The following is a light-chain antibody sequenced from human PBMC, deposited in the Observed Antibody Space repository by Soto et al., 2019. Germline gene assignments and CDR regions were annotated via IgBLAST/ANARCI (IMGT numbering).Light chain of an antibody. CDR2: EVN. Sequence: QSALTQPASVSGSPGQSITISCTGTSSDIGDYNYVSWYQQHPGKAPKLMIYEVNNRPSGVSDRFSGSKSGNTASLTISGLQTEDEADCHCSSYTTSSPHVVFGGGTQLTVL. CDR3: SSYTTSSPHVV. CDR1: SSDIGDYNY. V-gene: IGLV2-14*01. J-gene: IGLJ2*01.